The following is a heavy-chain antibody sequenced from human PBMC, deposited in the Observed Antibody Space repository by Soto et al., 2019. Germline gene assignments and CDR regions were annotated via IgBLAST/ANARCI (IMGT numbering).Heavy chain of an antibody. D-gene: IGHD2-8*02. CDR1: GGSISSYY. V-gene: IGHV4-59*01. J-gene: IGHJ3*02. CDR3: ARLVPGDAFDI. CDR2: IYYSGST. Sequence: QVQLQESGPGLVKPSETLSLTCTVSGGSISSYYWNWIRQPPGKGLEWIGYIYYSGSTNYNPSLKSRVTISVHTSKNQVALKLSSVTAADTGVYYCARLVPGDAFDIWGQGTMVTVSS.